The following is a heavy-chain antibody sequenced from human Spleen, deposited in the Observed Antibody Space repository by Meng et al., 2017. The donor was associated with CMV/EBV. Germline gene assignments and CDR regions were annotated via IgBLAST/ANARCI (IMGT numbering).Heavy chain of an antibody. CDR1: GFTFSSYG. D-gene: IGHD3-3*01. CDR3: AKDSVYYDFWSGYYNPHYYYYGMDV. CDR2: IWYDGSNK. Sequence: GESLKISCAASGFTFSSYGMHWVRQAPGKGLEWVAVIWYDGSNKYYADSVKGRFTISRDNSKNTLYLQMNSLRAEDTAVYYCAKDSVYYDFWSGYYNPHYYYYGMDVRGQGTTVTVSS. V-gene: IGHV3-33*06. J-gene: IGHJ6*02.